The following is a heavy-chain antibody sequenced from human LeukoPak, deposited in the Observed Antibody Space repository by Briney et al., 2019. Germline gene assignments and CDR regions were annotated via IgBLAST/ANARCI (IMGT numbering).Heavy chain of an antibody. CDR2: IYTSGST. CDR3: ARLQATVSIHSYFDY. V-gene: IGHV4-61*02. D-gene: IGHD4-17*01. CDR1: GGSISSGSYY. J-gene: IGHJ4*02. Sequence: PSETLSLTCTVSGGSISSGSYYWSWIRQPAGKGLEWIGRIYTSGSTNYNPSLKSRVTISVDTSKNQISLKLTSVTAADTAVYYCARLQATVSIHSYFDYWGQGTLVTVSS.